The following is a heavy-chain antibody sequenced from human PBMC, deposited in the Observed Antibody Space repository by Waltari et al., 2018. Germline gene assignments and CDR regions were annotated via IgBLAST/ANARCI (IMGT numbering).Heavy chain of an antibody. CDR1: GFTFSSYE. J-gene: IGHJ4*02. CDR2: ISRSGSTI. Sequence: EVQLVESGGGLVQPGGSLRLSCAASGFTFSSYEMNWVRQAPGKGLEWVSYISRSGSTIYYADSVKGRFTISRDNAKNSLYLQMNSLRAEDTAVYYCARVDFWSGYPSFFFDYWGQGTLVTVSS. CDR3: ARVDFWSGYPSFFFDY. D-gene: IGHD3-3*01. V-gene: IGHV3-48*03.